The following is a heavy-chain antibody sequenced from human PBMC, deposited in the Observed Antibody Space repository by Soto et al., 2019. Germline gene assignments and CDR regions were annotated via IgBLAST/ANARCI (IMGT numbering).Heavy chain of an antibody. D-gene: IGHD2-2*01. CDR2: INPNTGGT. J-gene: IGHJ4*02. CDR3: ARLFLVVQAGGREPRFAY. CDR1: GYTFTGYY. Sequence: ASVKVSCKATGYTFTGYYMHWVRQAPGQGLEWMGWINPNTGGTTYAQKFQGRVTMTKDTSISTAFMELSRLRSDDTSVYYCARLFLVVQAGGREPRFAYWARGTLDPGS. V-gene: IGHV1-2*02.